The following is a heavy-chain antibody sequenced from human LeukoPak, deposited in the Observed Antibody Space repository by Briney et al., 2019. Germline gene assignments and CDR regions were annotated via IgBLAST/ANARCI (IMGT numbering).Heavy chain of an antibody. J-gene: IGHJ4*02. CDR2: ISGDGGST. Sequence: PGGSLRLSCAASGFTFDDYAMHWVRQAPGKGLEWVSLISGDGGSTYYADSVKGRFTISRDNSKNSLYLQMNSLRTEDTALYYCAKDSSYLGHSSSWGQIVYFDYWGQGTLVTVSS. V-gene: IGHV3-43*02. CDR3: AKDSSYLGHSSSWGQIVYFDY. D-gene: IGHD6-13*01. CDR1: GFTFDDYA.